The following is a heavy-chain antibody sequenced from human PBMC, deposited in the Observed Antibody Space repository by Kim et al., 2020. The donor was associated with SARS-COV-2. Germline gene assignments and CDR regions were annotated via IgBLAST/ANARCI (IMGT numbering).Heavy chain of an antibody. CDR1: GYSFTSYW. J-gene: IGHJ4*02. D-gene: IGHD3-3*01. CDR3: ASSTIFGVVIME. V-gene: IGHV5-10-1*01. Sequence: GESLKISCKGSGYSFTSYWISWVRQMPGKGLEWMGRIDPSDSYTNYSPSFQGHVTISADKSISTAYLQWSSLKASDTAMYYCASSTIFGVVIMEWGQGTLVTVSS. CDR2: IDPSDSYT.